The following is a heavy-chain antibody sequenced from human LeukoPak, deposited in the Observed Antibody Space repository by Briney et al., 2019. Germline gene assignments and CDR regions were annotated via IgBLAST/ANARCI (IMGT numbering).Heavy chain of an antibody. Sequence: PGGSLRLSCAASGFTFSSYSMNWVRQAPGKGLEWVSSISSSSSYIYYADSVKGRFTISRDNAKNSLYLQMNSLRAEDTAVYYCARNSGYDFGLLLWGRGTLVTVSS. CDR2: ISSSSSYI. CDR3: ARNSGYDFGLLL. J-gene: IGHJ4*02. D-gene: IGHD5-12*01. CDR1: GFTFSSYS. V-gene: IGHV3-21*01.